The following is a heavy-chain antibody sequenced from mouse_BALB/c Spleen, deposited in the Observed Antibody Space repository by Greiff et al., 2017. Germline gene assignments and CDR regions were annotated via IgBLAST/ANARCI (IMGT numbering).Heavy chain of an antibody. D-gene: IGHD2-4*01. CDR1: GYSITSGYY. J-gene: IGHJ4*01. CDR2: ISYDGSN. V-gene: IGHV3-6*02. Sequence: EVQLQQSGPGLVKPSQSLSLTCSVTGYSITSGYYWNWIRQFPGNKLEWMGYISYDGSNNYNPSLKNRISITRDTSKNQFFLKLNSVTTEDTATYYCAQVFYYDYDDAMDYWGQGTSVTVSS. CDR3: AQVFYYDYDDAMDY.